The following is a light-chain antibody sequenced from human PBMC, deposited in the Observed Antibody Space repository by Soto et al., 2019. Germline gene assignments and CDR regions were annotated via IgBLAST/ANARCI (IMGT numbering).Light chain of an antibody. CDR2: GAS. CDR1: QSVTSGH. CDR3: QQYGSSPWT. Sequence: EIVMTQSPATLSVSPGEIATLSFSASQSVTSGHLAWYQQKPGQAPRLLIYGASSRATGIPDRFSGSGSGTDFTLTISRLEPEDFAVYYCQQYGSSPWTFGQGTKVDIK. J-gene: IGKJ1*01. V-gene: IGKV3-20*01.